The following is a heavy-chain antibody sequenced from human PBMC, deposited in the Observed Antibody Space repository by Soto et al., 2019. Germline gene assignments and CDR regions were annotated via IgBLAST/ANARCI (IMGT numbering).Heavy chain of an antibody. CDR1: GYTFSAND. J-gene: IGHJ4*02. Sequence: QVQLVQSGAEVKTSGASVKVSCKASGYTFSANDINWVRQAPGQWLEWMGWMNPKSGNTGYAEEFQGRVTLTRNTSISTAYMEVSSLKSEDTAIYYCTRPKSSGHNTLDYWGQGTLLTVSS. D-gene: IGHD5-12*01. CDR2: MNPKSGNT. V-gene: IGHV1-8*01. CDR3: TRPKSSGHNTLDY.